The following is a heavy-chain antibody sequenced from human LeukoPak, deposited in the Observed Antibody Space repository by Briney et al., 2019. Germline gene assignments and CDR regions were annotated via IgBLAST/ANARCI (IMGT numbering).Heavy chain of an antibody. CDR2: MYYSGST. CDR1: GGSFSGYY. D-gene: IGHD1-26*01. J-gene: IGHJ4*02. Sequence: SETLSLTCAVYGGSFSGYYWSWIRQPPGKGLEWIGYMYYSGSTYYNPSLKSRVTISVDTSKNQFSLKLSSVTAADTAVYYCVRRMVGAIRPFDYWGQGTLVTVSS. CDR3: VRRMVGAIRPFDY. V-gene: IGHV4-30-4*01.